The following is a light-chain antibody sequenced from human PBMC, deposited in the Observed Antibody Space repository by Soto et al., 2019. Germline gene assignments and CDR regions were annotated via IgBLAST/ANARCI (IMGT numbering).Light chain of an antibody. V-gene: IGKV1-39*01. CDR2: GAS. CDR3: QQTYNTPVT. CDR1: QSISGY. Sequence: DIQMTQAPSSLSESVVDRVTITCRASQSISGYLNWYLQKPGKAPKHLIYGASTLQSGVPSRFTGSGSETSVTLTLSSLQPEDWGTYYGQQTYNTPVTFGPGTKVDIK. J-gene: IGKJ3*01.